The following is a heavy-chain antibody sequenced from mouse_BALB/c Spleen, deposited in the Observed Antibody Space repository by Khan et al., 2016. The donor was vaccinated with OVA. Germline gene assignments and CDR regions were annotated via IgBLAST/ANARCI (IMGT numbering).Heavy chain of an antibody. CDR2: IDPEADFT. D-gene: IGHD1-1*01. J-gene: IGHJ3*01. CDR3: TSRVYGSSYGFAY. V-gene: IGHV1-15*01. CDR1: GYTFTDYE. Sequence: VQLQESGAELVRPGASVTLSCKASGYTFTDYELHWVKQTPVHGLEWTGAIDPEADFTAYNQKFKGKATLTADKSSSTAYMEPRSLTSEDSAVYLCTSRVYGSSYGFAYWGQGTLVAVS.